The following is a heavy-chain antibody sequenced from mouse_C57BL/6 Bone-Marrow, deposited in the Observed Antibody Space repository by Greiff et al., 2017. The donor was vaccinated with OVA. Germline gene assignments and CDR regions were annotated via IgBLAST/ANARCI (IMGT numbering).Heavy chain of an antibody. CDR2: IDPETGGT. Sequence: QVQLQQSGAELVRPGASVTLSCTASGYTFTNYEMHWVKLTPVHGLEWIGAIDPETGGTAYNQKFKGKAILTADKASSTAYMELCSLTSEDSAVYYCTRMDGSSPLDYWGQGTTLTVSS. D-gene: IGHD1-1*01. CDR1: GYTFTNYE. J-gene: IGHJ2*01. CDR3: TRMDGSSPLDY. V-gene: IGHV1-15*01.